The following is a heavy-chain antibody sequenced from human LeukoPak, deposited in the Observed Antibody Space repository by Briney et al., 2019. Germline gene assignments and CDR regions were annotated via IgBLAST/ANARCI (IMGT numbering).Heavy chain of an antibody. CDR3: AREVLWFGELSGFD. D-gene: IGHD3-10*01. CDR2: IYHSGST. Sequence: SQTLSLTCAVSGGSISSGGYSWSWIRQPPGKGLEWIGYIYHSGSTYYNPSLKSRVTISVDRSKNQFSLKLSSVTAADTAVYYCAREVLWFGELSGFDWGQGTLVTVSS. CDR1: GGSISSGGYS. V-gene: IGHV4-30-2*01. J-gene: IGHJ4*02.